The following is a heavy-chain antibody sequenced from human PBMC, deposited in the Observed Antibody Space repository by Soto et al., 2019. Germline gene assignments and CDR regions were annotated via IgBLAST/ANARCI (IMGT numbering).Heavy chain of an antibody. CDR1: GFTFSTYR. Sequence: GGSLRLSCAASGFTFSTYRMSWVRQAPGQGLEWVGNIKQDESGENYVDSVKGRFTISRDNAKNSLYLQMNSLRAEYTAVDYFSRDRGPPGYYYYGMDDWGQGTTVTVSS. CDR3: SRDRGPPGYYYYGMDD. D-gene: IGHD3-10*01. CDR2: IKQDESGE. V-gene: IGHV3-7*01. J-gene: IGHJ6*02.